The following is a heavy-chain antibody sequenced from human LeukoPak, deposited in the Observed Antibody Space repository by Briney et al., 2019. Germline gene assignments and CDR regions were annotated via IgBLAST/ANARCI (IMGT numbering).Heavy chain of an antibody. CDR1: GFGYNSYG. D-gene: IGHD3-22*01. CDR3: AKRGYYDSSGYPDAFDI. CDR2: ISYDGSNK. V-gene: IGHV3-30*18. J-gene: IGHJ3*02. Sequence: GSHVRLSGAASGFGYNSYGLHWLHQATGKGLEWVAVISYDGSNKYYADSVKGRFTISRDNSKNTLYLQMNSLRAEDTAVYYCAKRGYYDSSGYPDAFDIWGQGTMVTVFS.